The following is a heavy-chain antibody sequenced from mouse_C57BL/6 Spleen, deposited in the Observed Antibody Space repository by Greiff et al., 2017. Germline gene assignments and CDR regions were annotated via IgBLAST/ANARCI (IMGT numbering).Heavy chain of an antibody. CDR1: GFTFSSYG. J-gene: IGHJ2*01. Sequence: EVKLVESGGDLVKPGGSLKLSCAASGFTFSSYGMSWVRQTPDKRLEWVATISSGGSYTYYPDSVKGRFTISRDNAKNTLYLQMSSLKSEDTAMYYCARHKADGFLFGCWGQGTTLTVSS. V-gene: IGHV5-6*01. CDR3: ARHKADGFLFGC. CDR2: ISSGGSYT. D-gene: IGHD2-3*01.